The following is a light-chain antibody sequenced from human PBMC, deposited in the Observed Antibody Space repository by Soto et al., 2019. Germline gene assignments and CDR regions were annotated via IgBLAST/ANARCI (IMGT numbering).Light chain of an antibody. CDR1: QSVSTS. CDR3: QVRDVWPS. Sequence: IVLTQSPATLSLSPRERAALSCRASQSVSTSLAWYQHKPGQAPRLIVDDASKRAPGIPARFSGSGSGTDFTLTISSLEPEDLAVYYCQVRDVWPSFGQGTKVEI. J-gene: IGKJ1*01. CDR2: DAS. V-gene: IGKV3-11*01.